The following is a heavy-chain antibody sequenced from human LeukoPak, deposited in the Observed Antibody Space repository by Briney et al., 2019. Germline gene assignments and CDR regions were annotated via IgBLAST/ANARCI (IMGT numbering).Heavy chain of an antibody. D-gene: IGHD3-10*01. CDR2: IKQDGGEK. CDR3: AKTVWFGELFPFDY. Sequence: PGRCLRLAWAASGFTVSSYWMSWVRQAPGKWLEWVANIKQDGGEKYYVYSVKGRFTISRDNAKNSLYLQMNSLRAEDPAVYYCAKTVWFGELFPFDYWGQGTLVTVSS. CDR1: GFTVSSYW. V-gene: IGHV3-7*01. J-gene: IGHJ4*02.